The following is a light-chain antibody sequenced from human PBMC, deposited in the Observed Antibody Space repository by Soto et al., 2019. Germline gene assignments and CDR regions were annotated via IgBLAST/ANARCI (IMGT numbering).Light chain of an antibody. J-gene: IGKJ5*01. CDR2: GAS. Sequence: EIWMTQSPVTLSVSPGERATLSCRASQSVRRNLAWYQQKPGQAPRLLISGASNRATGIPDRLSGSGSGTEFTLTISRLEPEDFAVFYCQQYGSPITFGQGTRLEIK. CDR3: QQYGSPIT. CDR1: QSVRRN. V-gene: IGKV3-20*01.